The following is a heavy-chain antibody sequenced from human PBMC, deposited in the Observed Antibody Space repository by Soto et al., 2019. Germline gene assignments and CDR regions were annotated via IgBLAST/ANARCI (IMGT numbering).Heavy chain of an antibody. V-gene: IGHV4-39*01. D-gene: IGHD3-10*01. CDR1: GVSITSSSYY. J-gene: IGHJ4*02. CDR3: ARAALMDRGDFKY. CDR2: IYYSGTT. Sequence: PSETLSLTCTVSGVSITSSSYYWGWIRQPPGKGLEWIGSIYYSGTTYYNPSLKSRVTISVDTSKNQSSLKLSSVTAADTAVYYCARAALMDRGDFKYWGQGTLVTVS.